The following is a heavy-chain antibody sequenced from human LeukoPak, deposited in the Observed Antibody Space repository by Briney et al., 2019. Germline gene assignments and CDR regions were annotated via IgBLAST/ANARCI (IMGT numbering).Heavy chain of an antibody. V-gene: IGHV4-39*07. D-gene: IGHD6-13*01. J-gene: IGHJ4*02. CDR1: GGSINSHN. CDR3: ASRTIADWYYFDY. CDR2: IYYSGST. Sequence: SETLSLTCTVSGGSINSHNWTWIRQPPGKGLEWIGSIYYSGSTYYNPSLKSRVTISVDTSKNQFSLKLSSVTAADTAVYYCASRTIADWYYFDYWGQGTLVTVSS.